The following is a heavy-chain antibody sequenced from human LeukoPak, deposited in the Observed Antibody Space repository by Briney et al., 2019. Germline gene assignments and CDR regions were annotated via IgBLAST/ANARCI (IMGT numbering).Heavy chain of an antibody. CDR3: ARDDPRFDY. J-gene: IGHJ4*02. V-gene: IGHV1-69*05. Sequence: GASVKVSCKAFGYTFTSYGISWVRQAPGQGLEWMGRIIPIFGTANYAQKFQGRVTITTDESTSIAYMELSSLRSEDTAVYYCARDDPRFDYWGQGTLVTVSS. CDR2: IIPIFGTA. CDR1: GYTFTSYG.